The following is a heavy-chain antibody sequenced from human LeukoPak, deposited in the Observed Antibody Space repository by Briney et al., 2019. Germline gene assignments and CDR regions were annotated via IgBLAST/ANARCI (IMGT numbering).Heavy chain of an antibody. CDR3: ARGLAGNVDV. V-gene: IGHV6-1*01. Sequence: SQTLSLTCAISGDSVSSNSATWNWIRQSPSRGLEWLGRTYYRSKWHNEYAVSVRSRITIYADTSKNQFSLQLNSVTPEDTAVYFCARGLAGNVDVWGKGTTVTVSS. CDR1: GDSVSSNSAT. D-gene: IGHD4-23*01. CDR2: TYYRSKWHN. J-gene: IGHJ6*04.